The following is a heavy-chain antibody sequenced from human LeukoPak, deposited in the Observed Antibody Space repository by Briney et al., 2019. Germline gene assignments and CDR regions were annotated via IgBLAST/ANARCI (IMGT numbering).Heavy chain of an antibody. J-gene: IGHJ4*02. CDR2: ISKTGKT. CDR3: TRERDYYDNSGYYYSYFDS. Sequence: SQTLSLTCTVSGGSISSGSYYWTWIRQDPGKGLEWIGYISKTGKTFSNLSLKSRVTISVDTSKNQSSLKLTSVTAADTAVYFCTRERDYYDNSGYYYSYFDSWGQGTLVTVSS. CDR1: GGSISSGSYY. D-gene: IGHD3-22*01. V-gene: IGHV4-31*03.